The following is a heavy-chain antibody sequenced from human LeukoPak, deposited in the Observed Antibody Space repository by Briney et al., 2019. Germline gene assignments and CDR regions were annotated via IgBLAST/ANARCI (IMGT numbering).Heavy chain of an antibody. J-gene: IGHJ4*02. CDR1: GSAFSSYA. D-gene: IGHD2-15*01. CDR2: IATSFGTA. Sequence: SVKLSCNASGSAFSSYAISWVRQPPGQGLEWMGVIATSFGTANYAQKVHGRVTITADESTSKAYMELRRLSSEDTAVSYYARGWCSGGSCYSGIDYWGQGTLVTVSS. CDR3: ARGWCSGGSCYSGIDY. V-gene: IGHV1-69*13.